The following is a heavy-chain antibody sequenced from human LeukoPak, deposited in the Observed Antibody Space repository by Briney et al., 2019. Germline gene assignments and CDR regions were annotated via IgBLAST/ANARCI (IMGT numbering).Heavy chain of an antibody. CDR3: ARKRSRRNSAFDY. J-gene: IGHJ4*02. CDR1: GGSVSSGSYY. Sequence: PSETLSLTCTVSGGSVSSGSYYWSWIRQPPGKGLEWIGYIYYSGSTNYNPSLKSRVTISVDTSKNQFSLKLSSVTAADTAVYYCARKRSRRNSAFDYWGQGTLVTVSS. V-gene: IGHV4-61*01. CDR2: IYYSGST. D-gene: IGHD4-23*01.